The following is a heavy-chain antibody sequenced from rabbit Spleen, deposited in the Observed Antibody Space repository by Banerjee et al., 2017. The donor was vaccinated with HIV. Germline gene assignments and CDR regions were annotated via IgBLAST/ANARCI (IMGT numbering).Heavy chain of an antibody. CDR2: INAATAKP. V-gene: IGHV1S45*01. Sequence: QQQLVESGGGLVKPGASLTLTCKASGFSFGDRDVMCWVRQAPGKGLEWIACINAATAKPVYATWAKGRFTISRTSSTTVTLRMTSLTAADTATYFCARDLIGVIGWNFNLWGPGTLVTVS. CDR3: ARDLIGVIGWNFNL. J-gene: IGHJ4*01. CDR1: GFSFGDRDV. D-gene: IGHD1-1*01.